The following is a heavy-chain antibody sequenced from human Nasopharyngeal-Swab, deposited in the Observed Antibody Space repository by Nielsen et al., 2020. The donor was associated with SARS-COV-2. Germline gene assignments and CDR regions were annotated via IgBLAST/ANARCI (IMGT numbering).Heavy chain of an antibody. CDR1: GFTVSSNY. V-gene: IGHV3-53*01. J-gene: IGHJ4*02. CDR2: IYSGGST. D-gene: IGHD2-15*01. Sequence: GGSLRLSCAASGFTVSSNYMSWVRQAPGKGLEWVSVIYSGGSTYYADSVKGRFTISRDNSKNTLYLQMNSLRAEDTAVYYCAKDRGYCSGGSCYKFDYWGQGTLVTVSS. CDR3: AKDRGYCSGGSCYKFDY.